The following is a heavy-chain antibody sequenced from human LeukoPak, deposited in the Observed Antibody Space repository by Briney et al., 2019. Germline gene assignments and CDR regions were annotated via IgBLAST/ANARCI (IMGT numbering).Heavy chain of an antibody. V-gene: IGHV3-30*03. D-gene: IGHD1-26*01. CDR1: GFTFSSYS. CDR3: TRETGATDS. CDR2: ISYDGSNK. J-gene: IGHJ4*02. Sequence: SGGSLRLSCAASGFTFSSYSMNWVRQAPGRGLEWVAVISYDGSNKYYADSVKGRFTISRDNSKNTLYLQMNSLRAEDTGLYYCTRETGATDSWGQGALVTVSS.